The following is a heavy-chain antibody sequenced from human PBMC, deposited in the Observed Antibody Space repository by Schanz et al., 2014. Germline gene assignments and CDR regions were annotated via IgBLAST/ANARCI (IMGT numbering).Heavy chain of an antibody. CDR3: ARGLIAAAGGAFDY. CDR2: INTGVNT. D-gene: IGHD6-13*01. J-gene: IGHJ4*02. Sequence: EVQLLESGGGLVQPGGSLRLSCAASGFTFGDYAMTWVRQAPGKGLEWVSAINTGVNTYYADSARGRFTMSRDNSKNTLYLQMNSLRAGDAAVYYCARGLIAAAGGAFDYWGQGTLVAVSA. CDR1: GFTFGDYA. V-gene: IGHV3-23*01.